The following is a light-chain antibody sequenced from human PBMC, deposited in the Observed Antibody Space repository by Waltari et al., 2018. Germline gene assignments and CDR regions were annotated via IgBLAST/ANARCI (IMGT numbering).Light chain of an antibody. CDR1: QSISRF. CDR3: QKYGSLPAT. V-gene: IGKV3-20*01. CDR2: DAS. Sequence: EIMLTQSPGTLSLSPGERATLSCRASQSISRFLAWYQQKPCQAPRLLIYDASTRATGIPARFNGSGSGTDFSLTINRLEPEDIAVYYCQKYGSLPATFGQGTKVEIK. J-gene: IGKJ1*01.